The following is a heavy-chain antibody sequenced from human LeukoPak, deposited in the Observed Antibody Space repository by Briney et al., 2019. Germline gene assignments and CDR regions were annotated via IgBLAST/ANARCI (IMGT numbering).Heavy chain of an antibody. D-gene: IGHD2-21*02. J-gene: IGHJ4*02. V-gene: IGHV4-61*05. CDR2: IYYSGST. CDR1: GGSISSSYYY. CDR3: ARALAYCGGDCYTLFDY. Sequence: SETLSLTCTVSGGSISSSYYYWSWIRQPPGKGLEWIGYIYYSGSTNYNPSLKSRVTISVDTSKNQFSLKLSSVTAADTAVYYCARALAYCGGDCYTLFDYWGQGTLVTVSS.